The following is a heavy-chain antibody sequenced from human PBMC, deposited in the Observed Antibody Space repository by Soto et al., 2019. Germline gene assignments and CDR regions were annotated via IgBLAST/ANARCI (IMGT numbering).Heavy chain of an antibody. J-gene: IGHJ3*02. CDR3: TRVDCCGGFYSDVFDI. D-gene: IGHD2-15*01. V-gene: IGHV3-73*01. Sequence: EVQLVESGGGLVQPGGSLKLSCTASGFTFSGSTMHWVRQASGKGLEWVGRIRAKPNSYATAYAESVKGRFTISRDDSKNTAYLRMNGLKSDVTSVYYCTRVDCCGGFYSDVFDIWGQGTMVTVSS. CDR1: GFTFSGST. CDR2: IRAKPNSYAT.